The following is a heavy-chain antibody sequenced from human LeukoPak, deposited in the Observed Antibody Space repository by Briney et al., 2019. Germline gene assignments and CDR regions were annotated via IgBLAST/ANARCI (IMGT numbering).Heavy chain of an antibody. CDR2: IRSKAYSGTT. J-gene: IGHJ4*02. CDR3: TRDWLTHCTNGVCSAVAGTFFPLLDKGGFDY. CDR1: GFTFGDYA. Sequence: GGSLRLSCTASGFTFGDYAMSWVRQAPGKGLEWVGFIRSKAYSGTTEYAASVKGRFTISRDDSKSIAYLQMNSLKTEDTAVYYCTRDWLTHCTNGVCSAVAGTFFPLLDKGGFDYWGQGTLVTVSS. D-gene: IGHD2-8*01. V-gene: IGHV3-49*04.